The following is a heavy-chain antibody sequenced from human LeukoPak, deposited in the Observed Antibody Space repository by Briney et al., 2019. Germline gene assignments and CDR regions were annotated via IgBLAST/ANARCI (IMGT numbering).Heavy chain of an antibody. V-gene: IGHV3-74*01. D-gene: IGHD3-22*01. Sequence: PGGSLRLSCAASGFTFSSYWMHWVRQAPGKGLVWVSRINSDGSSTSYADSVKGRFTISRDNDKNTLYLQLTSLRAEDTAVYYCASSSQYYYDSSDLDYWGQGTLVTVSS. CDR3: ASSSQYYYDSSDLDY. CDR1: GFTFSSYW. CDR2: INSDGSST. J-gene: IGHJ4*02.